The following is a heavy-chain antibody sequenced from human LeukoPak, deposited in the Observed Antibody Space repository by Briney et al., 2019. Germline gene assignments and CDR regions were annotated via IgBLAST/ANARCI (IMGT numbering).Heavy chain of an antibody. J-gene: IGHJ6*03. Sequence: ASVKVSCKASGYTFTGYYMHWVRQAPGQGPEWMGWINPKSGGTDYAPNFQGRVTMTRDTSISTAYMELSRLKSDDTAVYYCAKAVGYCTGGSCSNQYYYYYYMDVWGKGTTVTISS. V-gene: IGHV1-2*02. CDR1: GYTFTGYY. CDR2: INPKSGGT. D-gene: IGHD2-8*02. CDR3: AKAVGYCTGGSCSNQYYYYYYMDV.